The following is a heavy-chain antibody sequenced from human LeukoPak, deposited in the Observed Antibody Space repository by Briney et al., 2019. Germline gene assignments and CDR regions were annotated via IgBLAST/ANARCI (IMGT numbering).Heavy chain of an antibody. CDR3: ARESSGLEY. D-gene: IGHD6-19*01. Sequence: SETLSLTCTVSGYSISSGYYWGWIRQPPGKGLEWIGSIYYSGSTYYNPSLKSRVTISLDTSKNQFSLKLSSVTAADTAVYYCARESSGLEYWGQGTLVTVSS. CDR1: GYSISSGYY. CDR2: IYYSGST. J-gene: IGHJ4*02. V-gene: IGHV4-38-2*02.